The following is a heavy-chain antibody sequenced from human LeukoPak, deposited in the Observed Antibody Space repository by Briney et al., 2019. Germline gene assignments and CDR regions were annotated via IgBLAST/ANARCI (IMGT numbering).Heavy chain of an antibody. Sequence: GGSLRLSCAASGFTFSSYDMHWVRQATGKGLEWVSAIGTAGGTYYPGSVKGRLTISRENANNSLYLQMNRLRAEDTAVYYCARDLYGEAFDIWGQGTMVTVSS. CDR3: ARDLYGEAFDI. CDR2: IGTAGGT. J-gene: IGHJ3*02. V-gene: IGHV3-13*01. D-gene: IGHD4-17*01. CDR1: GFTFSSYD.